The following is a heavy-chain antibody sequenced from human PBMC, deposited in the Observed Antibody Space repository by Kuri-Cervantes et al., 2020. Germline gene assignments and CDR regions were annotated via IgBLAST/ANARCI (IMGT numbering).Heavy chain of an antibody. CDR2: ISWNSGSI. V-gene: IGHV3-9*01. J-gene: IGHJ6*02. CDR3: AKGLVVRGVIDYYYGMDV. D-gene: IGHD3-10*01. Sequence: GGSLRLSCAASGFTFDAYAMHWVRQAPGKGLEWVSGISWNSGSIGYADSVKGRFTISRDNAKNSLYLQMNSLRAKDTALYYCAKGLVVRGVIDYYYGMDVWGQGTTVTVSS. CDR1: GFTFDAYA.